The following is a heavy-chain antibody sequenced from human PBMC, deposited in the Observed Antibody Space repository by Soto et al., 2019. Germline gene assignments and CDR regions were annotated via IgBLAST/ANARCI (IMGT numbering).Heavy chain of an antibody. CDR2: ISADGSDK. V-gene: IGHV3-30*18. CDR3: AKGTAVAREHFAN. Sequence: QVQLVESGGGVVQPERSLRLSCATSGFTFSDFGMHWVRQAPGKGLEWVAAISADGSDKYYLSSVQGRFTISRDNTKNALYLQLNSLRTEDTAVYYCAKGTAVAREHFANWGQGTRVTVSS. J-gene: IGHJ4*02. D-gene: IGHD6-19*01. CDR1: GFTFSDFG.